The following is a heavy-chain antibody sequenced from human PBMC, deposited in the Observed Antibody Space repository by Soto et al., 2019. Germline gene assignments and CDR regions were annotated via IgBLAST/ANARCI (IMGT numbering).Heavy chain of an antibody. CDR3: ARDRYLADHESPLWFGELLSLYYYYGMDV. Sequence: SQTLSLTCAISGDSVSSNSAAWNWIRQSPSRGLEWLGRTYYRSKWYNDYAVSVKSRITINPDTSKNQFSLQLNSVTPEDTAVYYCARDRYLADHESPLWFGELLSLYYYYGMDVWGQGTTVTVS. CDR2: TYYRSKWYN. V-gene: IGHV6-1*01. CDR1: GDSVSSNSAA. J-gene: IGHJ6*02. D-gene: IGHD3-10*01.